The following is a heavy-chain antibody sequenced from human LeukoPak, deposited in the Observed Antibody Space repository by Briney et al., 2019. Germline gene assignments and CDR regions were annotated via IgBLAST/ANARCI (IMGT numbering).Heavy chain of an antibody. CDR3: ARDRGSGSYYTHDAFDI. J-gene: IGHJ3*02. D-gene: IGHD3-10*01. V-gene: IGHV4-4*07. Sequence: SETLSLTCTVSGGSIISYYWSWIRQPAGKGLEWIGRIYTSGSTNYNPSPKSRVTMSVDTSKNQFSLKLSSVTAADTAVYYCARDRGSGSYYTHDAFDIWGQGTMVTVSS. CDR1: GGSIISYY. CDR2: IYTSGST.